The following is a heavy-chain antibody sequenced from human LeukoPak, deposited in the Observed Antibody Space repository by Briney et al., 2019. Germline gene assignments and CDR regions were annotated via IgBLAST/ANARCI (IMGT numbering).Heavy chain of an antibody. CDR1: GGTFSSYA. V-gene: IGHV1-69*05. D-gene: IGHD6-13*01. CDR3: VIPFRGSSSWYYFDY. CDR2: IIPIFGTA. Sequence: SVKVSCKASGGTFSSYAISWVRQAPGQGPEWMGGIIPIFGTANYAQKFQGRVTITTDESTSTAYMELSSLRSEDTAVYYCVIPFRGSSSWYYFDYWSQGTLVTVAS. J-gene: IGHJ4*02.